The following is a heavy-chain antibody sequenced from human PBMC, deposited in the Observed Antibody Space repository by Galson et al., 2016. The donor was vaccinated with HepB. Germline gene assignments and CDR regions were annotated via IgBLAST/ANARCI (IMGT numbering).Heavy chain of an antibody. CDR2: IYHSGST. V-gene: IGHV4-39*01. J-gene: IGHJ4*02. CDR1: GGSISSSGSY. D-gene: IGHD3-10*01. CDR3: ARRGASRTVLMWFGASYYFDY. Sequence: ETLSLTCTVSGGSISSSGSYWGWIRRPPGKGLERIGNIYHSGSTFYNPSLKSRVTISVDTSKNQFSLKLSSVTAADTAVYYCARRGASRTVLMWFGASYYFDYWGQGTLVTVSS.